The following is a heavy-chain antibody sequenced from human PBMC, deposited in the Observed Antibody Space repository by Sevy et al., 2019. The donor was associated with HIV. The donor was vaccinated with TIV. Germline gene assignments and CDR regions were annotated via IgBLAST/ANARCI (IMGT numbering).Heavy chain of an antibody. CDR1: GGSISSSSYC. D-gene: IGHD3-9*01. V-gene: IGHV4-39*01. CDR3: ARRLDYDILTGSDYYYYGMDV. J-gene: IGHJ6*02. CDR2: IYYSGST. Sequence: SETLSLTCTVSGGSISSSSYCWGWIRQPPGKGLEWIGSIYYSGSTYYNPSLKSRVTISVDTSKNQFSLKLSSVTAADTAVYYCARRLDYDILTGSDYYYYGMDVWGQGTTVTVSS.